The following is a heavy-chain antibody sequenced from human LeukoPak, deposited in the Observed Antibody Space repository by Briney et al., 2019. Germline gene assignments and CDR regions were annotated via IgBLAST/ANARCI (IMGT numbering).Heavy chain of an antibody. V-gene: IGHV1-24*01. CDR3: ATTPTGIAVARNVAFDY. J-gene: IGHJ4*02. D-gene: IGHD6-19*01. Sequence: ASVNVSFKVSGYTLTELSMHWVRQAPGKGREWMGGFDPEDGETIYAQKFQGRVTMTEDTSTDTAYMELSSLRSEDTAVYYCATTPTGIAVARNVAFDYWGQGTLVTVSS. CDR2: FDPEDGET. CDR1: GYTLTELS.